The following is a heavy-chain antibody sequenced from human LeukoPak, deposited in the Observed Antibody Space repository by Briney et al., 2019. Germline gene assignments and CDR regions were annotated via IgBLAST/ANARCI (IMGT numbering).Heavy chain of an antibody. CDR3: ARERKCCGNDY. CDR2: IIPILGIA. D-gene: IGHD4-23*01. CDR1: GGTFISYT. V-gene: IGHV1-69*04. Sequence: GASVKVSCKASGGTFISYTISWVRQAPGQGLEWMGRIIPILGIANYAQKFQGRVTITADKSTSTAYMELSSLRSEDTAVYYCARERKCCGNDYWGPGTLVTVSS. J-gene: IGHJ4*02.